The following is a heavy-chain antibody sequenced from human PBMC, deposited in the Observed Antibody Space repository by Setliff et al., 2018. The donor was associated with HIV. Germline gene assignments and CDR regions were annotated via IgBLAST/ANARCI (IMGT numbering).Heavy chain of an antibody. CDR2: FDPEDGET. V-gene: IGHV1-24*01. CDR1: GYTLTELS. J-gene: IGHJ6*03. Sequence: ASVKVSCKISGYTLTELSIHWVRQAPGKGLEWMANFDPEDGETFYAQKFQGRVTMTTDTSTSTAYMELRSLRSDDTAVYYCARVIDYGVLYWSYYMDVWGKGTTVTVSS. D-gene: IGHD4-17*01. CDR3: ARVIDYGVLYWSYYMDV.